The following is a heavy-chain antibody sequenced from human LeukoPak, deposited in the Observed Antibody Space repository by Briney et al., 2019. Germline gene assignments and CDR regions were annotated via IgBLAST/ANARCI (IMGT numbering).Heavy chain of an antibody. CDR3: AKDRGIVGP. J-gene: IGHJ5*02. V-gene: IGHV3-30*18. CDR2: ISYDGSNK. CDR1: GFTFSSYG. Sequence: GRSLRLSCAASGFTFSSYGMHWVRQAPGKGLEWVAVISYDGSNKYYADSVKGRFTISRDNSKNTLYLQMNGLRAEDKAVYYCAKDRGIVGPWGQGTLVTVSS. D-gene: IGHD2-15*01.